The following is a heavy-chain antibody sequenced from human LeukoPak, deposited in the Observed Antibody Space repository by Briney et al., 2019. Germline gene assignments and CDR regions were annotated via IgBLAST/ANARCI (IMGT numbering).Heavy chain of an antibody. V-gene: IGHV3-21*01. CDR1: GFTFSSYS. CDR3: ARDNYYGSGSLDY. D-gene: IGHD3-10*01. J-gene: IGHJ4*02. CDR2: ISSSSSYI. Sequence: GGSLRLSCAASGFTFSSYSMNWVRQALGKGLEWVSSISSSSSYIYYADSVKGRFTISRDNAKNSLYLQMNSLRAEDTAVYYCARDNYYGSGSLDYWGQGTLVTVSS.